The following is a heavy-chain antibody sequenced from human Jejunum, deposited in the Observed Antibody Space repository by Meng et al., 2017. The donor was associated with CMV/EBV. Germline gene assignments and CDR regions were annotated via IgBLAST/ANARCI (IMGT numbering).Heavy chain of an antibody. V-gene: IGHV3-48*01. CDR1: GFSFGVYS. J-gene: IGHJ4*02. CDR2: IDSFSSTM. D-gene: IGHD6-13*01. CDR3: ARDSIASALDY. Sequence: CASSGFSFGVYSMNWVRQAPGKGLEWLAYIDSFSSTMYYIDSIKGRFTISRDNAKNSLYLQMNSLSAEDTAVYYCARDSIASALDYWGQGVLVTVSS.